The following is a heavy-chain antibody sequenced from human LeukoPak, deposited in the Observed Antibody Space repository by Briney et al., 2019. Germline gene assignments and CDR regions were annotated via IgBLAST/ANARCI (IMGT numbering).Heavy chain of an antibody. J-gene: IGHJ4*02. V-gene: IGHV3-23*01. CDR2: ISGSGSSGGST. Sequence: GGSLRLSCVASGFTFSSYAMSWVRQAPGKGLEWVSAISGSGSSGGSTYYADSVKGRFTISRDNSKNTLYLQMNSLRAEDTAVYYCAKSGYNRFDYWGQGTLVSVSS. D-gene: IGHD5-24*01. CDR1: GFTFSSYA. CDR3: AKSGYNRFDY.